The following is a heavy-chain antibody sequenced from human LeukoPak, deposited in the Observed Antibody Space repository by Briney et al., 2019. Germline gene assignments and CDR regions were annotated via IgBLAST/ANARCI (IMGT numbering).Heavy chain of an antibody. V-gene: IGHV3-53*01. J-gene: IGHJ4*02. CDR3: AKRGGGQTKEFDY. Sequence: GGSLRLSCAASGFTVSSNYMSWVRQAPGKGLEWVSVIYSGGSTYYADSVKGRFTISRDNSKNTLYLQMNSLRAEDTAVYYCAKRGGGQTKEFDYWGQGTLVTVSS. D-gene: IGHD2-15*01. CDR2: IYSGGST. CDR1: GFTVSSNY.